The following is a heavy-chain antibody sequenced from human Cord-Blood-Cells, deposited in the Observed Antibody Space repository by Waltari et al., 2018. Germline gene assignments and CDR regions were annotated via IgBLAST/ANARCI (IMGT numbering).Heavy chain of an antibody. V-gene: IGHV4-59*01. J-gene: IGHJ3*02. CDR1: VGTIRSYY. D-gene: IGHD3-16*02. CDR3: ARHRYDYVWGSYRDAFDI. Sequence: QVQLQESGPGLVKPSETLSLTCTVSVGTIRSYYWRWIRPPPGKGLEWIGYIYYSGSTNYNPSLKSRVTISVDTSKNQFSLKLSSVTAADTAVYYCARHRYDYVWGSYRDAFDIWGQGTMVTVSS. CDR2: IYYSGST.